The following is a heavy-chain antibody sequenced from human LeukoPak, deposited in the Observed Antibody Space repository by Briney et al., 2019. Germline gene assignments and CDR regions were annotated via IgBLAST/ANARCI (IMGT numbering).Heavy chain of an antibody. Sequence: TLSLTCTVSGGSISSYYWSWIRQPPGKALEWLAFIYWDDDKRYSPSLKSRLTITKDTSKNQVVLTVTNMYPVDTATYYCAHSLRRHYAYFDYWGQGTLVTVSS. J-gene: IGHJ4*02. CDR2: IYWDDDK. CDR3: AHSLRRHYAYFDY. V-gene: IGHV2-5*08. CDR1: GGSISSYYW. D-gene: IGHD4-17*01.